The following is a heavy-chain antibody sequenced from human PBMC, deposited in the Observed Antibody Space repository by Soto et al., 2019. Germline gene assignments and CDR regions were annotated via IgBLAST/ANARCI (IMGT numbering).Heavy chain of an antibody. V-gene: IGHV5-51*01. CDR1: GYSFTSYW. Sequence: RGESLKISCKGSGYSFTSYWIGWVRQIPGKGLEWMGIIYPGDSDTRYSPSFQGQVTISADKSISTAYLQWSSLKASDTAMYYCARVPAARPGWFDPWGQGTLVTVSS. J-gene: IGHJ5*02. CDR3: ARVPAARPGWFDP. CDR2: IYPGDSDT. D-gene: IGHD2-2*01.